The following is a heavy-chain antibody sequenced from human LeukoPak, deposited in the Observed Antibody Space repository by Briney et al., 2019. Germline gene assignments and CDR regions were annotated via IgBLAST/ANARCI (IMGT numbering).Heavy chain of an antibody. J-gene: IGHJ4*02. V-gene: IGHV3-21*01. CDR3: ASQTPRRLPIAVADYFDY. D-gene: IGHD6-19*01. Sequence: GGSLRLACVVSGFTFGSYSMNWVRQAPGKGLEWVSFVSTSGSYIYYADSVKGRFTISRDNAKNSLYLQMNSLRAEDTAVYYCASQTPRRLPIAVADYFDYWGQGTLVTVSS. CDR1: GFTFGSYS. CDR2: VSTSGSYI.